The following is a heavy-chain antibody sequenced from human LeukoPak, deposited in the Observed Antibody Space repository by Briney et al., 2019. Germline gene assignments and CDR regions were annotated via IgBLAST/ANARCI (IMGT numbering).Heavy chain of an antibody. CDR3: ARFSTGYSYASIDY. CDR2: IIPIFGTA. CDR1: GGSFSSYS. J-gene: IGHJ4*02. D-gene: IGHD5-18*01. Sequence: ASVKVSCKASGGSFSSYSISWVRQAPRQGLEWMGGIIPIFGTANYAQQFQGRVTITADESTSTSYMVLSSLRSEYTAVYYCARFSTGYSYASIDYWGQGTLVTVSS. V-gene: IGHV1-69*01.